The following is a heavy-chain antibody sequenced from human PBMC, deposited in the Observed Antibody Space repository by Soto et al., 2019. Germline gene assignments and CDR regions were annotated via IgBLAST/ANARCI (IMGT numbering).Heavy chain of an antibody. CDR2: IYYSGST. CDR3: ARDHSSGWTNYFDY. Sequence: SETLSLTCTVSGGSISSYYWSWIRQPPGKGLEWIGYIYYSGSTNYNPSLKSRVTISVDTSKNQFSLKLSSVTAADTAVYYCARDHSSGWTNYFDYWGQGTLVTGSS. J-gene: IGHJ4*02. V-gene: IGHV4-59*01. D-gene: IGHD6-19*01. CDR1: GGSISSYY.